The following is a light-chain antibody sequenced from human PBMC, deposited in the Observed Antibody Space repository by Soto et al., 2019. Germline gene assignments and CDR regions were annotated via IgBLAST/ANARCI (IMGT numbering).Light chain of an antibody. V-gene: IGKV3-20*01. J-gene: IGKJ5*01. CDR1: QSVSSSS. CDR3: QQYGSSSIT. Sequence: ESVLTQAPGTLSLSPGERATLSCRASQSVSSSSLAWNQQKPGQAPRLLIYSTSSRATGIPDRFSGSGSGTDFTLTISRLEPEDFAVYYCQQYGSSSITFGQGTRLEIK. CDR2: STS.